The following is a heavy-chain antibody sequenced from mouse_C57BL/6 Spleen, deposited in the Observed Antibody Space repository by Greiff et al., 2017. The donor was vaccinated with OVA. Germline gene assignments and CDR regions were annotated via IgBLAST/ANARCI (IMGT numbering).Heavy chain of an antibody. CDR2: ISSGSSTI. Sequence: EVKLMESGGGLVKPGGSLKLSCAASGFTFSDYGMHWVRQAPEKGLEWVAYISSGSSTIYYADTVKGRFTISRDNAKNTLFLQMTSLRSEDTAMYYCARGDYYGPAWFAYWGQGTLVTVSA. D-gene: IGHD1-1*01. CDR1: GFTFSDYG. CDR3: ARGDYYGPAWFAY. J-gene: IGHJ3*01. V-gene: IGHV5-17*01.